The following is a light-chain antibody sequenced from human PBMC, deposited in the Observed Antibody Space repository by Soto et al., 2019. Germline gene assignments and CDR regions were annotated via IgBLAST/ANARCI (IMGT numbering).Light chain of an antibody. V-gene: IGLV2-14*01. CDR2: EVS. CDR3: SSYTTTSKL. J-gene: IGLJ2*01. Sequence: QSALTQPASVSGSPGQSITISCTGTSSDVGAHNYVSWYQQHPGKAPKLMFYEVSNRPSGVSNRFSGSKSGNTASLTISGLQAEDEADYYCSSYTTTSKLFGGGTKLTVL. CDR1: SSDVGAHNY.